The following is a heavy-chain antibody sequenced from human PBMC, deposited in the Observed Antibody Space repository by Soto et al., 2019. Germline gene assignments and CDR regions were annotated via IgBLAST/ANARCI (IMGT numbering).Heavy chain of an antibody. Sequence: QVQLVQSGAEVKKPGASVKVSCTFTSYDINWVRQATGQGLEWMGWMNPISGNTRYAQKFQGRVTMTRNTSNFTAYMELSSLRSEDTAVYYCARGPGSSDWRFSYYYMDVWGQGTTVTVSS. CDR3: ARGPGSSDWRFSYYYMDV. CDR2: MNPISGNT. J-gene: IGHJ6*02. CDR1: FTSYD. V-gene: IGHV1-8*01. D-gene: IGHD6-19*01.